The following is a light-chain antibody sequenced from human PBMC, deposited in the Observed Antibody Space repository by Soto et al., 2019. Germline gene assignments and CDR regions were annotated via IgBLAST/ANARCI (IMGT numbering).Light chain of an antibody. V-gene: IGKV3-15*01. CDR1: QSVSSN. Sequence: EIVMTQSPATLSVSPGERATLSCRASQSVSSNLAWYQQKPGQAPRLLIYGASTRATGIPARFSGSGSGTEFTLTISSLQSEDFALYYCQQRRNWPLITFGPGTKVDIK. J-gene: IGKJ3*01. CDR3: QQRRNWPLIT. CDR2: GAS.